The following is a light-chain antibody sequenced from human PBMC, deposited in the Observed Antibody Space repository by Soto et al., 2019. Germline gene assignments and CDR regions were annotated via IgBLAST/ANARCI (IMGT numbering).Light chain of an antibody. CDR1: SSNIGAGYD. V-gene: IGLV1-40*01. J-gene: IGLJ2*01. CDR2: GNI. CDR3: QSYDSSLSAGV. Sequence: QSVLTQPPSVSGAPGQRVTMSCTGSSSNIGAGYDVHWFQQLPGTAPRLLIYGNINRLAGVPARFSGYKSGTSASLAITGLQAEDEADYYCQSYDSSLSAGVFGGGTKLTVL.